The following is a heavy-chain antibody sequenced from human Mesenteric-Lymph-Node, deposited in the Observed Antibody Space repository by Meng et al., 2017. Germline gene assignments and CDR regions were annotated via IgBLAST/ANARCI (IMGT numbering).Heavy chain of an antibody. D-gene: IGHD1-26*01. V-gene: IGHV3-66*02. CDR1: GFTVSSNY. CDR2: IYSGGST. Sequence: GGSLRLSCAASGFTVSSNYMSWVRQAPGKGLEWVSVIYSGGSTYYADSVKGRFTISRDNSKNTLYLQMNSLRAEDTAVYYCARDRSDASGSYYYYYYYGMDVWGQGTTVTVSS. CDR3: ARDRSDASGSYYYYYYYGMDV. J-gene: IGHJ6*02.